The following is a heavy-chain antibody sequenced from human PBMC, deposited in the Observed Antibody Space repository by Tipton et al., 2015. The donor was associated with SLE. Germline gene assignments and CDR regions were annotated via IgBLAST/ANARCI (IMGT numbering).Heavy chain of an antibody. D-gene: IGHD3-10*01. CDR2: IYHSGST. CDR3: ARGNYGSGTYYRGEDYYYGMDV. J-gene: IGHJ6*02. V-gene: IGHV4-34*01. CDR1: NGSLSGHY. Sequence: TLSLTCAVYNGSLSGHYWSWIRQPPGEGLEWIGEIYHSGSTNYKPSLKSRVTISVDTSKNQFSLKLSSVTAADTAVYYCARGNYGSGTYYRGEDYYYGMDVWGQGTTVTVS.